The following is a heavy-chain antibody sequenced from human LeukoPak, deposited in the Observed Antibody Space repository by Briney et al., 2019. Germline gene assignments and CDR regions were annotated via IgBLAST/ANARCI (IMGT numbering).Heavy chain of an antibody. J-gene: IGHJ4*02. D-gene: IGHD4-17*01. CDR3: ARAEALYDYGDYEYYFDY. CDR1: GFTFSSYS. CDR2: ISSNSRYT. V-gene: IGHV3-21*01. Sequence: PGGSLRLSCAASGFTFSSYSMNWVRQAPGKGLEWVSSISSNSRYTYYADSVKGRFTISRDNAKSSLYLQMNSLRADDTAVYYCARAEALYDYGDYEYYFDYWGQGTLVTVSS.